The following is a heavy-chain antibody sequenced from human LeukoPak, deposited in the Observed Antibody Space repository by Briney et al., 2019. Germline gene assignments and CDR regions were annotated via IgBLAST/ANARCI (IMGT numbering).Heavy chain of an antibody. J-gene: IGHJ4*02. CDR2: ISNDGSKK. D-gene: IGHD5-18*01. Sequence: LSLTCTVSGDSINSLDLWSWVRQAPGKGLEWVAVISNDGSKKYYADSVKGRFTISRGNSKNTLSLQVSSLRAEDTAVYYCAKDRYSYAFEYSDSWGQGTLVTVSS. CDR1: GDSINSLD. CDR3: AKDRYSYAFEYSDS. V-gene: IGHV3-30*18.